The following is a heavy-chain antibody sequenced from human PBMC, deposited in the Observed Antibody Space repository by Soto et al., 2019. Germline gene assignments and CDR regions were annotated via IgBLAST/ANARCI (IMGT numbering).Heavy chain of an antibody. CDR1: GGSMSSYY. Sequence: PSETLSLTCTVSGGSMSSYYWGWFRQPPGKGLEWIGYIYYSGSTYYNPSLKSRVTISVDTSKNQFSLKLSSVTAADTAVYYCARGRSSTSPYPIGYWGQGTLVTVSS. J-gene: IGHJ4*02. V-gene: IGHV4-59*12. CDR3: ARGRSSTSPYPIGY. CDR2: IYYSGST. D-gene: IGHD2-2*01.